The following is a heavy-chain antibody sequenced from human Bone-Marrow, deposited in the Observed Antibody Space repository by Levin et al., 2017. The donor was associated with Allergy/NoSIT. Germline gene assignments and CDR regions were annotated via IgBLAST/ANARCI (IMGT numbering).Heavy chain of an antibody. J-gene: IGHJ4*02. CDR3: VKDWGLGIAVAGTGRQSDY. Sequence: GGSLRLSCSASGFTFSSYAMHWVRQAPGKGLEYVSAISSNGGSTYYADSVKGRFTISRDNSKNTLYLQMSSLRAEDTAVYYCVKDWGLGIAVAGTGRQSDYWGQGTLVTVSS. V-gene: IGHV3-64D*06. CDR1: GFTFSSYA. CDR2: ISSNGGST. D-gene: IGHD6-19*01.